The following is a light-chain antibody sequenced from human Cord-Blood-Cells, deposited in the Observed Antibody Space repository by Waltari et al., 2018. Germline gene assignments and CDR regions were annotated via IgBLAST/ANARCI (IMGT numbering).Light chain of an antibody. J-gene: IGKJ5*01. CDR2: AAS. CDR3: QQSYSTPIT. CDR1: QSISSY. V-gene: IGKV1-39*01. Sequence: DIKMTQSPSSLPASLGARVPITCRASQSISSYLNWYQQKPGKAPKLLIYAASSLQSGVPSRFSGSGSGTDFTLTISSLQPEDFATYYCQQSYSTPITFGQGTRLEIK.